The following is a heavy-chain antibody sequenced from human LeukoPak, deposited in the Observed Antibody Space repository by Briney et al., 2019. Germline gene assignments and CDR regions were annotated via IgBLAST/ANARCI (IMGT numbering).Heavy chain of an antibody. V-gene: IGHV3-21*01. Sequence: PGGSLRLSCAASGFTFSTYSMNWVRQAPGKGLEWVSSISRSSSYIYYADSMKGRFTISRDNAKNSLYLQMNSLRAEDTAVYYCARVGGGLSPALDYWGQGTLVTVSS. CDR3: ARVGGGLSPALDY. D-gene: IGHD3-16*01. J-gene: IGHJ4*02. CDR1: GFTFSTYS. CDR2: ISRSSSYI.